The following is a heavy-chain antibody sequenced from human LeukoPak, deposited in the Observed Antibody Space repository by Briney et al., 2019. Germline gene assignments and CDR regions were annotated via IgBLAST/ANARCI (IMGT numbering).Heavy chain of an antibody. D-gene: IGHD1-7*01. J-gene: IGHJ4*02. Sequence: GGSLRLSCAASGFTVSSNYMSWVRQAPGKGLEWVSIIYSGGSTYYADSVKGRFTISRDNSNNTLYLQMNSLRAEDTAVYYCAKNWNYDYWGQGTPVTVSS. CDR3: AKNWNYDY. V-gene: IGHV3-66*01. CDR2: IYSGGST. CDR1: GFTVSSNY.